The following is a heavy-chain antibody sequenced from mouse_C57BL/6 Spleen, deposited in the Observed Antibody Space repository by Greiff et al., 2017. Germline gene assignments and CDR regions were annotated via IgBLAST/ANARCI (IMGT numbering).Heavy chain of an antibody. V-gene: IGHV1-82*01. CDR2: IYPGDGDT. D-gene: IGHD4-1*02. CDR1: GYAFSSSW. J-gene: IGHJ4*01. CDR3: ARANFGPRYAMDY. Sequence: QVQLQQSGPELVKPGASVKISCKASGYAFSSSWMNWVKQRPGKGLEWIGRIYPGDGDTNYNGKFKGKATLTADKSSSTAYMQLSSLTSEDSAVYFCARANFGPRYAMDYWGQGTSVTVSS.